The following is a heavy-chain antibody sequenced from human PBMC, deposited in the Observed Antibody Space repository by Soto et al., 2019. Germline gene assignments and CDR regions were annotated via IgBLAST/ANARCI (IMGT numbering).Heavy chain of an antibody. V-gene: IGHV1-2*02. D-gene: IGHD5-18*01. Sequence: GASVKVSCKASGYTFTGYYMHWVRQAPGQGLEWMGWINPNSGGTNYAQKFQGRVTMTRDTSISTAYMELSRLRSDDTAVYYCAREEGYSYGTALYYYGMDVWGQGTTVTVS. J-gene: IGHJ6*02. CDR2: INPNSGGT. CDR1: GYTFTGYY. CDR3: AREEGYSYGTALYYYGMDV.